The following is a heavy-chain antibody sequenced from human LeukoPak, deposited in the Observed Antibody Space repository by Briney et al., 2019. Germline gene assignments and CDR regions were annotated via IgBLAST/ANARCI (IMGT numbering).Heavy chain of an antibody. CDR1: GYTFTGYY. CDR2: IDPNSGGT. J-gene: IGHJ4*02. Sequence: ASVKVSCKASGYTFTGYYMHWVRQAPGQGLEWMGWIDPNSGGTNYAQKFQGRVTMTRDTSISTAYMELSRLRSDDTAVYYCAREWRYYGSSGYTEWGQGTLVTVSS. V-gene: IGHV1-2*02. CDR3: AREWRYYGSSGYTE. D-gene: IGHD3-22*01.